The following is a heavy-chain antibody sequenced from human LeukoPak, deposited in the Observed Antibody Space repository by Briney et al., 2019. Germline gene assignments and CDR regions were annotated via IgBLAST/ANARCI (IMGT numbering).Heavy chain of an antibody. CDR3: ARAHFFITMVRGVIFDWFDP. J-gene: IGHJ5*02. V-gene: IGHV1-18*01. CDR1: GYTFNTYG. Sequence: VASVKVSCKASGYTFNTYGITWVRQAPGQGLEWMGWISAYNGNTNYAQKFQGRVTMTTDTSTSTAYMELRSLRSDDTAVYYCARAHFFITMVRGVIFDWFDPWGQGTLVTVSS. D-gene: IGHD3-10*01. CDR2: ISAYNGNT.